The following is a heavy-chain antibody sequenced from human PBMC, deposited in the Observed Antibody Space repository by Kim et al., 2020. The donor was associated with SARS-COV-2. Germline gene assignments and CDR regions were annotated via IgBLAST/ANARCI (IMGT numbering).Heavy chain of an antibody. V-gene: IGHV3-21*01. J-gene: IGHJ4*02. Sequence: YADAVKGRVTISRDNARDSLYLQMNSLRAEDTAMYYGARDLSTGLPGGFDYWGPGTLVTVSS. CDR3: ARDLSTGLPGGFDY. D-gene: IGHD1-1*01.